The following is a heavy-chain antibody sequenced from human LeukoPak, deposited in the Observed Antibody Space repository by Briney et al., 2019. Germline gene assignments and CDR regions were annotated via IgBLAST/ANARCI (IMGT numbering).Heavy chain of an antibody. J-gene: IGHJ4*02. CDR2: ISSSSSYT. Sequence: GGSLRLSCAASGFTFSDYYMSWIRQAPGKGLEWVSYISSSSSYTNYADSVKGRFTISRDNAKNSLYLQMNSLRAEDTAVYYCARDYDIFTGYLSPYFDYWGQGTLVTVSS. CDR1: GFTFSDYY. CDR3: ARDYDIFTGYLSPYFDY. V-gene: IGHV3-11*06. D-gene: IGHD3-9*01.